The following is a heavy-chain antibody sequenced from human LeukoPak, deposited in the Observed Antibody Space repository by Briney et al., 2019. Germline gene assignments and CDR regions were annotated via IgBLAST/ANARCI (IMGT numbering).Heavy chain of an antibody. J-gene: IGHJ4*02. Sequence: PGGSLRLSCDVSGITFSYYGMHWVRQAPGKGLEWVSYISDSGGSTYYADSVKGRFTISRDNAKNSLYLQMNSLRAEDTAVYYCARAAEAALVDYWGQGTLVTVSS. CDR1: GITFSYYG. CDR3: ARAAEAALVDY. V-gene: IGHV3-21*01. D-gene: IGHD6-6*01. CDR2: ISDSGGST.